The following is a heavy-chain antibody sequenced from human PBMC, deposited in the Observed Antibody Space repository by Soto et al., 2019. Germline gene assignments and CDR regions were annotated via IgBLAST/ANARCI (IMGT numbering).Heavy chain of an antibody. D-gene: IGHD3-10*01. CDR3: ARGPGITMVRGVPLDFDY. J-gene: IGHJ4*02. CDR1: GYSFTSYW. CDR2: IYPGDSDT. Sequence: GESLKISCKGSGYSFTSYWIGWVRQMPGKGLEWMGIIYPGDSDTRYSPSFQGQVTISADKSISTAYLQWSSLKASDTAMYYCARGPGITMVRGVPLDFDYWGQGTLVTVSS. V-gene: IGHV5-51*06.